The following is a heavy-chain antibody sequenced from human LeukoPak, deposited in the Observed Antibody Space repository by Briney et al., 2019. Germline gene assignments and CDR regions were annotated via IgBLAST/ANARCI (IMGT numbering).Heavy chain of an antibody. J-gene: IGHJ4*02. V-gene: IGHV3-66*01. D-gene: IGHD1-26*01. CDR2: IYSGGST. CDR3: ARWARSYYVFDY. Sequence: GGSLRLSCAASGFTVSSNYMSWVRQAPGKGLEWVSVIYSGGSTYYADSVKGRFTISRDNSKNTLYLQTNSLRAEDTAVYHCARWARSYYVFDYWGQGTLVTVSS. CDR1: GFTVSSNY.